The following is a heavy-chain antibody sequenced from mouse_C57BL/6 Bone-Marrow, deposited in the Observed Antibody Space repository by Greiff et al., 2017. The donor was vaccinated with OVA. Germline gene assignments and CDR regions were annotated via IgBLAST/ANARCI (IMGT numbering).Heavy chain of an antibody. CDR1: GYTFTDYY. D-gene: IGHD2-2*01. CDR2: INPYNGGT. V-gene: IGHV1-19*01. J-gene: IGHJ2*01. CDR3: AREGVTYYFDY. Sequence: EVQLQQSGPVLVKPGASVKMSCKASGYTFTDYYMNWVKQSHGKSLEWIGVINPYNGGTSYNQKFKGKATLTVDKSSSTAYMELNSLTSEDSAVYYCAREGVTYYFDYWGQGTTLTVSS.